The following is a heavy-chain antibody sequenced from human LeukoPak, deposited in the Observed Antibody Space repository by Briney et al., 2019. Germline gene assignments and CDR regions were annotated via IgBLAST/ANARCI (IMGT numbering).Heavy chain of an antibody. D-gene: IGHD3-22*01. V-gene: IGHV1-2*02. Sequence: ASVKVSCKASGYTFTNYAMNWVRQAPGQGLEWMGWIDPKSGGTSFAQKFQGSVTMTRDTSISTAYIELSRLKYDDTAVYYCARGSGFQYRGITTNCYMDVWGKGTTVTVSS. CDR2: IDPKSGGT. J-gene: IGHJ6*03. CDR1: GYTFTNYA. CDR3: ARGSGFQYRGITTNCYMDV.